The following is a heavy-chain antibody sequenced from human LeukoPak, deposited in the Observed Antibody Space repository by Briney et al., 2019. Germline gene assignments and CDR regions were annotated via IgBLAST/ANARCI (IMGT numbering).Heavy chain of an antibody. V-gene: IGHV3-7*01. D-gene: IGHD3/OR15-3a*01. CDR2: IKEDGSEK. CDR3: AGSIIGHFDY. J-gene: IGHJ4*02. CDR1: GFGFSNYW. Sequence: PGGSLRLSCLGSGFGFSNYWMTWVRQAPGKGLECVAHIKEDGSEKYYVDSVRGRFTISRDNAKNSLYLQMNSLRAEDTALYYCAGSIIGHFDYWGQGILVTVSS.